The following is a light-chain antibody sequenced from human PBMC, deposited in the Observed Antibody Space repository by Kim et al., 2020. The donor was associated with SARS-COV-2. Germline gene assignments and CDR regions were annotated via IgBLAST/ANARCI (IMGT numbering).Light chain of an antibody. CDR3: AAWDDSLSGPV. V-gene: IGLV1-47*01. CDR2: RNN. Sequence: QSVLTQPPSASGTPGQRVTISCSGSSSNIGSNYVYWYQQLPGTAPKLLIYRNNQRPSGVPDRFSGSKSGTSASLAISGLRSEDEADSYCAAWDDSLSGPVFGGGTQLPVL. J-gene: IGLJ3*02. CDR1: SSNIGSNY.